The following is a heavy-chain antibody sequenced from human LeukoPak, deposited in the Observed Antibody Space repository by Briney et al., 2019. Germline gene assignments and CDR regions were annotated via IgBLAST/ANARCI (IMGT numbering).Heavy chain of an antibody. V-gene: IGHV3-74*01. J-gene: IGHJ4*02. CDR2: INSDGSST. CDR1: GFTFSSYW. Sequence: GGSLRLSCAASGFTFSSYWMHWVRQAPGKGLVWVSRINSDGSSTSYADSVKGRFTISRDNSKNTLYLQMNSLRAEDTAVYYCAREPIALGYCSGGSCYFDYWGQGTLVTVSS. D-gene: IGHD2-15*01. CDR3: AREPIALGYCSGGSCYFDY.